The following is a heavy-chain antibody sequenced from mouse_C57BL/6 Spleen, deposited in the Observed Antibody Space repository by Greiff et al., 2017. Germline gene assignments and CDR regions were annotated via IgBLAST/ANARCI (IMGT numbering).Heavy chain of an antibody. CDR2: IDPSDSYT. J-gene: IGHJ2*01. CDR3: ARSSYYSKGYYFDY. D-gene: IGHD2-5*01. Sequence: QVQLQQPGAELVKPGASVKLSCKASGYTFTSYWMQWVKQRPGQGLEWIGEIDPSDSYTNYNQKFKGKATLTVDTSSSTSYMQLSSRTSEDSAVYYCARSSYYSKGYYFDYWGQGTTLTVSS. V-gene: IGHV1-50*01. CDR1: GYTFTSYW.